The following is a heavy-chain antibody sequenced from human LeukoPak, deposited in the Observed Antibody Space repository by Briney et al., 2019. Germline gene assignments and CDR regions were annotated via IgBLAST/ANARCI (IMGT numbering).Heavy chain of an antibody. CDR2: ISSSSSTI. CDR3: ARGGPLGDTNRFDF. D-gene: IGHD1-14*01. V-gene: IGHV3-48*04. Sequence: PGGSLRLSCAASGFTFSSYSMNWVRQAPGKGLEWLSYISSSSSTIYYADSVKGRFTISRDNSQNTVDLQMDSLRAEDTAVYYCARGGPLGDTNRFDFWGQGILVTVSS. CDR1: GFTFSSYS. J-gene: IGHJ4*02.